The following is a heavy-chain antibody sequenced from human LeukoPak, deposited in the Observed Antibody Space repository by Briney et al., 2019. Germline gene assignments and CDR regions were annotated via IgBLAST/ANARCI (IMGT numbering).Heavy chain of an antibody. D-gene: IGHD3-10*01. J-gene: IGHJ4*02. CDR2: FDPEDGET. V-gene: IGHV1-24*01. Sequence: GASVKVSCKVSGYTLTELSMHWVRQAPGKGLEWMGGFDPEDGETIYAQKFQGRVTMTEDTSTGTAYMELSSLRSEDTAVYYCARDLQITRRPGSIDYWGQGTLVTVSS. CDR3: ARDLQITRRPGSIDY. CDR1: GYTLTELS.